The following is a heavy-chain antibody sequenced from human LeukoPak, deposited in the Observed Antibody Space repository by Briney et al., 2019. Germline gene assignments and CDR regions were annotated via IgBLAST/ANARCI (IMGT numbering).Heavy chain of an antibody. D-gene: IGHD1-26*01. Sequence: GGSLRLSCAASGFTFSSYAMHWVRQAPGKGLEWVAVISYDGSNKYYADSVKGRFTISRDNAKNSLYLQMNSLRAEDTALYYCAKDDLSGSYWTWGQGTLVTVSS. CDR3: AKDDLSGSYWT. CDR2: ISYDGSNK. CDR1: GFTFSSYA. J-gene: IGHJ5*02. V-gene: IGHV3-30-3*01.